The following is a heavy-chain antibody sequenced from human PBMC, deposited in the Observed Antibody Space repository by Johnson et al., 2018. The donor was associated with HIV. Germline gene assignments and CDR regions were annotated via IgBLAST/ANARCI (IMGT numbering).Heavy chain of an antibody. CDR3: TTDLEWELLHDAFDI. CDR1: GITFSNYW. Sequence: MLLVESGGGLVQPGGSLRLSCAASGITFSNYWMGWVRQAPGKGLEWVANLKEDGSEEYYADSVKGRSTISRDNAKRSLYLQMNSLRVEDTALYYCTTDLEWELLHDAFDIWGQGTMVTVSS. CDR2: LKEDGSEE. D-gene: IGHD1-26*01. J-gene: IGHJ3*02. V-gene: IGHV3-7*05.